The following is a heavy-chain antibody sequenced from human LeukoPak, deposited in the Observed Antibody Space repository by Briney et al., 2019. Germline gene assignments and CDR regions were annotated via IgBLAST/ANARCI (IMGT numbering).Heavy chain of an antibody. Sequence: SETLSLTCTVSGVSIRTYYWSWLRQPPGKGLEWIGYIYYSGTTNYNPSLKSRVTISVDTSKNQFSLKLSSVTAADTAVYYCARRWLELGYCSGGSCYSFDYWGQGTLVTVSS. CDR1: GVSIRTYY. J-gene: IGHJ4*02. CDR3: ARRWLELGYCSGGSCYSFDY. V-gene: IGHV4-59*08. D-gene: IGHD2-15*01. CDR2: IYYSGTT.